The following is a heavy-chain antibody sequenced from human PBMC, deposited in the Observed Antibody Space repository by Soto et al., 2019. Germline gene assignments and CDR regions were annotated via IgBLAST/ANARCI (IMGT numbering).Heavy chain of an antibody. V-gene: IGHV3-15*07. Sequence: LLGESGGGFVQPGGSLRLSCVASGFTFSHAWMDWVRQAPGKGLEWVGRIKSISDGETTNYAASVAGRFTISRDDSKNTLFLHVNSLKTEDTGVYYCTRRIAVAGTYYFDYWGQGTLVTVSS. CDR2: IKSISDGETT. CDR3: TRRIAVAGTYYFDY. J-gene: IGHJ4*02. D-gene: IGHD6-19*01. CDR1: GFTFSHAW.